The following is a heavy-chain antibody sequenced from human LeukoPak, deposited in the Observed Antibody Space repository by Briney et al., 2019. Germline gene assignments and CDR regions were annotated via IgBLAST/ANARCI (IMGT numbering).Heavy chain of an antibody. D-gene: IGHD3-22*01. CDR3: ARTRDSSDRWFDP. CDR1: GGSISSSSYY. Sequence: PSETRSLTCTVSGGSISSSSYYWGWIRQPPGKGLEWIGSIYYSGSTYYNPSLKSRVTISVDTSKNQFSLKLSSVTAADTAVYYCARTRDSSDRWFDPWGQGTLVTVSS. V-gene: IGHV4-39*07. CDR2: IYYSGST. J-gene: IGHJ5*02.